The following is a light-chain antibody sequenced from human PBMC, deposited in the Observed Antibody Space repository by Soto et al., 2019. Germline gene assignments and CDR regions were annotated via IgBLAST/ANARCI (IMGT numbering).Light chain of an antibody. CDR2: GAS. Sequence: EIVMTQSPATLSVSPGERATISCRASQSVSSNLAWYQQKPGQAPRLLIYGASTRATGIPARFSGSGSGTELTLTISSLQAEDFAVYYCQQYNNWPYTFGQGTKLEIK. V-gene: IGKV3-15*01. CDR1: QSVSSN. CDR3: QQYNNWPYT. J-gene: IGKJ2*01.